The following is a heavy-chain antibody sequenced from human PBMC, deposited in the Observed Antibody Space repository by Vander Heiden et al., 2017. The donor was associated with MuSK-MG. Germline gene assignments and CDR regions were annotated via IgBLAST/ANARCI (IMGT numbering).Heavy chain of an antibody. CDR3: ARAWEWAPGWD. CDR2: IHTVGRRK. CDR1: GFTFSNYW. D-gene: IGHD1-26*01. V-gene: IGHV3-7*03. J-gene: IGHJ4*02. Sequence: EVQLVESGGGLVQPGGSLRLSCASSGFTFSNYWMTWVLQAPGKGLGCVAIIHTVGRRKYYAVSVRGRFTIPRANAKNSLFLQMNSLGVEDTAVYYCARAWEWAPGWDWGQGTLVTVSS.